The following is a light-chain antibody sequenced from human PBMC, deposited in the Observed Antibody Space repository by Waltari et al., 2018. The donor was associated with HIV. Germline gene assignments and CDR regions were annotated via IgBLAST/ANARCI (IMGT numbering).Light chain of an antibody. V-gene: IGLV2-14*01. CDR1: SSDIGGYNY. CDR3: SSYTSSSTVI. Sequence: QSALTQPASVSGSPGQSITISCTGTSSDIGGYNYVSWYQQHPGKAPKPMIYEVSTRPSWVSNRFSGSKSGNTASLTISGLQAEDEADYYCSSYTSSSTVIFGGGTKLAVL. CDR2: EVS. J-gene: IGLJ2*01.